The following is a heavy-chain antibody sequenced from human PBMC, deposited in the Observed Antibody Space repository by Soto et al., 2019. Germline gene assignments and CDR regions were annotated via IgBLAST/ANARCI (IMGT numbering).Heavy chain of an antibody. J-gene: IGHJ6*03. CDR3: AKGSEGQHPYYYYYYMDV. V-gene: IGHV3-23*01. CDR1: GFTFSSYA. Sequence: GGSLRLSCAASGFTFSSYAMSWVRQAPGKGLEWVSAISGSGGSTYYADSVKGRFTISRDNSKKTLYLQMNSLRAEDTAVYYCAKGSEGQHPYYYYYYMDVWGKGTTVTVSS. CDR2: ISGSGGST.